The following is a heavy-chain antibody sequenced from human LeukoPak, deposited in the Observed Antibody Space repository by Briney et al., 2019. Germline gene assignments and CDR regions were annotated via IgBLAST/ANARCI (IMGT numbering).Heavy chain of an antibody. V-gene: IGHV4-59*01. CDR2: IYYSTST. Sequence: SETLSLTCTVSGGSIGSYYWSWLRQPPGKGLEWIAYIYYSTSTNYNPSLKSLATISVDTSNNHFSLQLSSVTAANTAFYYCARRYGSGSSGTFDYWGQGTLVSVSS. CDR3: ARRYGSGSSGTFDY. D-gene: IGHD3-10*01. CDR1: GGSIGSYY. J-gene: IGHJ4*02.